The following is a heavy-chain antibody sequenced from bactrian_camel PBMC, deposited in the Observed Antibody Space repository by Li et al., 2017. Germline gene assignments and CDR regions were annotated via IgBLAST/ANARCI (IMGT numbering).Heavy chain of an antibody. CDR2: IDNDGYT. D-gene: IGHD3*01. CDR1: RYVYANLC. V-gene: IGHV3S53*01. CDR3: AAEAGHDCYEVTKGGRDFGY. J-gene: IGHJ6*01. Sequence: HVQLVESGGGSVEAGGSLRLSSAASRYVYANLCMGWFRQAPGKARERIAAIDNDGYTAYRDSLKGRFTISKDSDENTLYLQMINVKPADTAMYYCAAEAGHDCYEVTKGGRDFGYWGQGTQVTVS.